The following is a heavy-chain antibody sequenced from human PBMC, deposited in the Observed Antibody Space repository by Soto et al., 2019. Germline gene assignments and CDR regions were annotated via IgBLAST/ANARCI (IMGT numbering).Heavy chain of an antibody. V-gene: IGHV4-39*01. CDR1: GGSISSSSYY. J-gene: IGHJ6*02. CDR3: ARTKLLWFGESLNYYGMDV. CDR2: IYYSGST. Sequence: SETLSLTCAVSGGSISSSSYYWGWIRQPPGKGLEWIGSIYYSGSTYYNPSLKSRVTISVDTSKNQFSLKLSSVTAADTAVYYCARTKLLWFGESLNYYGMDVWGQGTTVT. D-gene: IGHD3-10*01.